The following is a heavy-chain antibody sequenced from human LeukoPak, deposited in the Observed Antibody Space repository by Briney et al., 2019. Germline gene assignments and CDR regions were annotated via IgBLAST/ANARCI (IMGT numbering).Heavy chain of an antibody. D-gene: IGHD1-14*01. V-gene: IGHV3-23*01. CDR2: IFPSGGEI. CDR1: GFTFSTFA. Sequence: TGGSLRLSCAASGFTFSTFAMIWVRQPPGKGLEWVSSIFPSGGEIHYADSVKGRFTISRDNSKNTLYLHMNSLRAEDTAVYYCARDMSPWETRNPDAFDIWGQGTMVTVSS. CDR3: ARDMSPWETRNPDAFDI. J-gene: IGHJ3*02.